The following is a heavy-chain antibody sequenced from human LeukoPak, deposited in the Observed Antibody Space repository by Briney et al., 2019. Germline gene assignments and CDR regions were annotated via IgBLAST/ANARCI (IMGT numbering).Heavy chain of an antibody. CDR2: IYYSGST. CDR1: GGSISSSSYY. V-gene: IGHV4-39*01. CDR3: ARGSRLTTPDLVAFDI. Sequence: SETLSLTCTVSGGSISSSSYYWGWIRQPPGKGLEWIGSIYYSGSTYYNPSLKSRVTISVDTSKNQFSLKLSSVTAADTAVYYCARGSRLTTPDLVAFDIWGQGTMVTVSS. J-gene: IGHJ3*02. D-gene: IGHD4-4*01.